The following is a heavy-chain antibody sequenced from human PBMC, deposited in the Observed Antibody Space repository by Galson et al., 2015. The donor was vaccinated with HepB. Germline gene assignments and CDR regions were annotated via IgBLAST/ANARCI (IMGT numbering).Heavy chain of an antibody. CDR1: GHSFNLYN. Sequence: PVKVSCKASGHSFNLYNIYWVRLAPGQRREWMGWVNTGKGNTKYSQKFQNRITLTMDTSATTAYMELSSLESKDTAGEYCARGGQWPQYYYFDYWGRGTLVTVSS. CDR2: VNTGKGNT. CDR3: ARGGQWPQYYYFDY. D-gene: IGHD5-24*01. V-gene: IGHV1-3*04. J-gene: IGHJ4*02.